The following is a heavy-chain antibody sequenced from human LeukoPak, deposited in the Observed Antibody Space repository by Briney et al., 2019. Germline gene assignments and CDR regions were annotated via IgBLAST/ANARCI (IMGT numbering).Heavy chain of an antibody. CDR2: INPNSGNT. CDR3: ARDGQEMATLTFDP. Sequence: GASVKVSCKASGYTFTGYYMHWVRQAPGQGLEWMGWINPNSGNTNYAQKLQGRVTMTTDTSTSTAYMELRSLRSDDTAVYYCARDGQEMATLTFDPWGQGTLVTVSS. D-gene: IGHD4-4*01. CDR1: GYTFTGYY. V-gene: IGHV1-18*04. J-gene: IGHJ5*02.